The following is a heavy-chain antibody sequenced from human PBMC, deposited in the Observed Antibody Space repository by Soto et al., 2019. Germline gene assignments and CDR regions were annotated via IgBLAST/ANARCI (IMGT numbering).Heavy chain of an antibody. Sequence: GGSLRLSCAASGFTFSSYGMHWVRQAPGKGLEWVAVISYDGSNKYYADSVKGRFTISRDNSKNTLYLQMDSLRAEDTAVYYCAKEWEPWSGYYYYGMDVWGQGTTVTVSS. CDR3: AKEWEPWSGYYYYGMDV. CDR2: ISYDGSNK. V-gene: IGHV3-30*18. CDR1: GFTFSSYG. J-gene: IGHJ6*02. D-gene: IGHD1-26*01.